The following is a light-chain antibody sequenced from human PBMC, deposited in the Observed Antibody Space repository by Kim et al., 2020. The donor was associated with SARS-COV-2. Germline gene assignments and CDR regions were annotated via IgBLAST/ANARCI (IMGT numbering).Light chain of an antibody. CDR3: QQYDNLPIT. V-gene: IGKV1-33*01. CDR2: DAS. J-gene: IGKJ5*01. CDR1: QDISNY. Sequence: DIQMIQSPSSLSASVGDRVTITCQASQDISNYLNWYQQKPGKAPKLLIYDASNLETGVPSRFSGSGSGTDFTFTISSLQPEDIATYYCQQYDNLPITFGQGTQMEIK.